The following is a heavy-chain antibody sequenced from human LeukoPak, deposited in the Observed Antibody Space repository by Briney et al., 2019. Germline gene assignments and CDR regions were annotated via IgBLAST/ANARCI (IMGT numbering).Heavy chain of an antibody. V-gene: IGHV3-7*01. D-gene: IGHD2-2*01. J-gene: IGHJ5*02. CDR2: IKEEGSEK. CDR3: ARGHYQLS. CDR1: GFTFSSYW. Sequence: GGSLRLSCAASGFTFSSYWMSWVRQAPGKGLEWVASIKEEGSEKHYVDSVKGRFTISRDNAKNSLYLQMNSLRAEDTAVYYCARGHYQLSWGQGILVTVSS.